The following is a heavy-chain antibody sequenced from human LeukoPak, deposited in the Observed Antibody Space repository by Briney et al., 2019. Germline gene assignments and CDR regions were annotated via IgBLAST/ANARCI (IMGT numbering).Heavy chain of an antibody. CDR1: GYTFTGYY. CDR2: INPNSGGT. V-gene: IGHV1-2*02. Sequence: GASVKVSCKASGYTFTGYYMHWVRQAPGQGLEWMGWINPNSGGTNYAQKLQDRVTMTTDTSTSTAYMELKSLRSDDTAVYYCARDGPRYSSGTDYWGQGTLVTVSS. CDR3: ARDGPRYSSGTDY. J-gene: IGHJ4*02. D-gene: IGHD6-19*01.